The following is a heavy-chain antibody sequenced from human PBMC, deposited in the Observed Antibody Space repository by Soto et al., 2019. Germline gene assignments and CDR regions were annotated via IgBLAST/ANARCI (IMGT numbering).Heavy chain of an antibody. CDR2: IWYDGSNK. D-gene: IGHD2-2*01. V-gene: IGHV3-33*01. CDR1: GFTFSSYG. Sequence: QVQLVESGGGVVQPGRSLRLSCAASGFTFSSYGMHWVRQAPGKGLEWVAVIWYDGSNKYYADSVKGRFTISRDNSKNTLYLKMNSLRAEDTAVYYCARETCISTSCYVYWGQGTLVTVSS. CDR3: ARETCISTSCYVY. J-gene: IGHJ4*02.